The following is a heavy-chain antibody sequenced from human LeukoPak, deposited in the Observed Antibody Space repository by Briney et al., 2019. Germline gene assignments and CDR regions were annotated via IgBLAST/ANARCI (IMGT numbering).Heavy chain of an antibody. V-gene: IGHV4-31*03. CDR3: AKDQSGGLDY. D-gene: IGHD3-10*01. J-gene: IGHJ4*02. CDR1: GASISRGGFF. CDR2: INYSGTT. Sequence: PSQTLSLTCTVSGASISRGGFFWSWVRQHPGKALEWIGYINYSGTTFRNPSLQSRVPISVDTSKNQFSLNVTSMAVADTAVYFCAKDQSGGLDYWGQGVLVTVSS.